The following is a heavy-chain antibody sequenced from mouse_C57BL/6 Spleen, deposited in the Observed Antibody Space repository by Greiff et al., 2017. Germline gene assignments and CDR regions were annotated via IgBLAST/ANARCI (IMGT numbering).Heavy chain of an antibody. J-gene: IGHJ4*01. V-gene: IGHV1-18*01. Sequence: EVKLQESGPELVKPGASVKIPCKASGYTFTDYNMDWVKQSHGKSHEWIGDINPNNGGTIYNQKFKGKATLTVDKSSSTAYMELRSLTSEETAVYYGARRGWDGGAMDYWGQGTSVTVSS. CDR2: INPNNGGT. CDR1: GYTFTDYN. CDR3: ARRGWDGGAMDY. D-gene: IGHD4-1*01.